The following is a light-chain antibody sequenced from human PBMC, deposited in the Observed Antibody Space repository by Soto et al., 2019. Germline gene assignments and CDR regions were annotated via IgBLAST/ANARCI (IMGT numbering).Light chain of an antibody. CDR2: DAS. J-gene: IGKJ1*01. V-gene: IGKV3-11*01. CDR1: QSVSSS. Sequence: EIVLTQSPATLSLSPGERATLSCRASQSVSSSLARYQQKPGQAPRLLIYDASNRATGIPARFSGSGSGTGFTLTISSLEPEDFAVYYCQQRSSWPPWTFGQGTKVDIK. CDR3: QQRSSWPPWT.